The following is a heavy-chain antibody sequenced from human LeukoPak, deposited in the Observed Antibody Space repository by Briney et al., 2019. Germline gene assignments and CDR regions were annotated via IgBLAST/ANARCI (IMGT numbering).Heavy chain of an antibody. J-gene: IGHJ4*02. CDR2: INSDGSST. D-gene: IGHD6-13*01. V-gene: IGHV3-74*01. Sequence: PGGSLRLSCADSGFTFSGYGMHWVRQAPGKGLLWVSRINSDGSSTSYADSVKGRFTISRDNAKNTLYLQMNSLRAEDTAVYYCARRIAAAAAPYYFDYWGQGTLVTVSS. CDR1: GFTFSGYG. CDR3: ARRIAAAAAPYYFDY.